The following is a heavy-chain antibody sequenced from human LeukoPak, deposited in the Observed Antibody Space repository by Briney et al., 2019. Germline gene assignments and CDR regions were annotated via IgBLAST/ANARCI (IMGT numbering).Heavy chain of an antibody. J-gene: IGHJ4*02. CDR2: MNPNSGNT. CDR1: GYTFTSYD. CDR3: ARGSDGMVYASHFDY. V-gene: IGHV1-8*01. Sequence: GASVKVSCKASGYTFTSYDINWVRQATGQGLEWRGWMNPNSGNTGYAQKFQGRVTMTRNTSISTAYMELSSLRSEDTAVYYCARGSDGMVYASHFDYWGQGTLVTVSS. D-gene: IGHD2-8*01.